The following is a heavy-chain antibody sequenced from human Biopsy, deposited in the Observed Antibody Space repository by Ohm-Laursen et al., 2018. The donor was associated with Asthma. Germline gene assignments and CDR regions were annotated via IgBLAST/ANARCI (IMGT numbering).Heavy chain of an antibody. D-gene: IGHD6-19*01. Sequence: SETLSLTCAVYGGSLSGYYWTWIRQTPGRGLEWIGEVTHSGSANYNPSLKSRVTLSLDASRNEFSLRLTYVTAADTAQYYCVRQSGYRTGWPKLLLVYYGMDVWGPGTTVTVSS. CDR1: GGSLSGYY. V-gene: IGHV4-34*01. CDR2: VTHSGSA. J-gene: IGHJ6*02. CDR3: VRQSGYRTGWPKLLLVYYGMDV.